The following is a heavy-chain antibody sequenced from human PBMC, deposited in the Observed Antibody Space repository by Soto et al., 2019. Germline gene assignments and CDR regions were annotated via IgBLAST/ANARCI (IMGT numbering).Heavy chain of an antibody. CDR1: GYAFTTYG. CDR2: ISAHNGNT. J-gene: IGHJ4*02. V-gene: IGHV1-18*01. D-gene: IGHD1-1*01. Sequence: QVHLVQSGAEVKKPGASVKVSCKGSGYAFTTYGITWVRQAPGQGLEWMGWISAHNGNTNYAQKLQGRVTVTRDTSTSTAYMELRSLRSDDTAVYYCARGRYGDYWGQGALITVSS. CDR3: ARGRYGDY.